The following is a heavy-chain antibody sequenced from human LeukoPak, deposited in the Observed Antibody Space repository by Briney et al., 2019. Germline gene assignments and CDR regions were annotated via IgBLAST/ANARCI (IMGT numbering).Heavy chain of an antibody. D-gene: IGHD3-10*01. J-gene: IGHJ4*02. CDR1: GYTLTELS. CDR2: FDPEDGET. Sequence: ASVKFSCKVSGYTLTELSMHWVRQAPGKGLEWMGGFDPEDGETIYAQKFQGRVTMTEDTSTDTAYMELSSLRSEDRAVYYCAKAPTYYYGSGTLDYWGQGTLVTVSS. CDR3: AKAPTYYYGSGTLDY. V-gene: IGHV1-24*01.